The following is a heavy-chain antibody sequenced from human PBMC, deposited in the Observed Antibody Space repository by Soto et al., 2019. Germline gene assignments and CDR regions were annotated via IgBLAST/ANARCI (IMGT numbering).Heavy chain of an antibody. CDR2: IYESGYT. Sequence: SETLSLTCTVSGASVSTGAYYWGWARQRPGKGLEWVGYIYESGYTYYNTSLKSRLTISLDRSNNQFSLGLTSVPAAATAVYYGVRALRHTAMVYPWFVPRGQGSLVTVSS. CDR3: VRALRHTAMVYPWFVP. J-gene: IGHJ5*02. CDR1: GASVSTGAYY. D-gene: IGHD5-18*01. V-gene: IGHV4-31*03.